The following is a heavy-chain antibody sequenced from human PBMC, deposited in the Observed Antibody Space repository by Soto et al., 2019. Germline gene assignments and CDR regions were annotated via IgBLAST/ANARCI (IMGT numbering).Heavy chain of an antibody. CDR3: AREGLSSNWLNWFDP. V-gene: IGHV3-48*01. CDR1: GFTFSNYP. CDR2: IGGSTGTI. J-gene: IGHJ5*02. D-gene: IGHD6-13*01. Sequence: EVQLVESGGGLVQPGGSLRLSCAASGFTFSNYPMNWVRQAPGKGLEWLSYIGGSTGTIFYADSVKGRFTISRDNAKNSLYLQMNTLRAKDPAVYYWAREGLSSNWLNWFDPWGQGTLVTVAS.